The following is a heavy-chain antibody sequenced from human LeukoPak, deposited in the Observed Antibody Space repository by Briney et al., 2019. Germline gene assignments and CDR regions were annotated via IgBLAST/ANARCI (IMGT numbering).Heavy chain of an antibody. V-gene: IGHV4-39*07. CDR2: IYYSGST. J-gene: IGHJ4*02. CDR1: GGSISSSSYY. Sequence: SETLSLTCTVSGGSISSSSYYWGWIRQPPGKGLEWIGSIYYSGSTCYNPSLKSRVTISVDTSKNQFSLKLSSVTAADTAVYYCARGRVIAVAGPADYWGQGTLVTVSS. D-gene: IGHD6-19*01. CDR3: ARGRVIAVAGPADY.